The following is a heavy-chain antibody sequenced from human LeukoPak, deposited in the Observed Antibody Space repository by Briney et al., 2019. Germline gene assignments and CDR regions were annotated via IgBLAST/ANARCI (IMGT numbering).Heavy chain of an antibody. CDR1: GDSISSGDYY. J-gene: IGHJ5*02. V-gene: IGHV4-61*02. Sequence: PSETLSLTCTVSGDSISSGDYYWRWIRQPAGKGLEWIGRISSSGSTNYNPSLKSRVTISVDTSKNQFSLKLSSVTAADTAVYSCARIESNAISGYRNWFDPWGQGTLVTVSS. D-gene: IGHD5-18*01. CDR3: ARIESNAISGYRNWFDP. CDR2: ISSSGST.